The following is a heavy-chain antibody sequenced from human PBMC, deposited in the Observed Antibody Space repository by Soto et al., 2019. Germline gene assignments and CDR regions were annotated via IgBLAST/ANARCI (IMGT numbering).Heavy chain of an antibody. CDR3: AKDRRLFYDSSGYPIILYYYYGMDV. Sequence: SCKASEYTFGDYYLHWLRQAPGQGLEWMGWINLNDGGNKYYADSENGRSIITRATSKNTQYQQMNSMRAEATAVYYWAKDRRLFYDSSGYPIILYYYYGMDVWGQGTTVTVSS. CDR2: INLNDGGNK. J-gene: IGHJ6*02. D-gene: IGHD3-22*01. CDR1: EYTFGDYY. V-gene: IGHV3-30*02.